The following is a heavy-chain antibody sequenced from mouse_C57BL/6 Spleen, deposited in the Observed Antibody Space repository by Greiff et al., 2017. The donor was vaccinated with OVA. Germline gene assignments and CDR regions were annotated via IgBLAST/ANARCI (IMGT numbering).Heavy chain of an antibody. D-gene: IGHD3-2*02. J-gene: IGHJ2*01. V-gene: IGHV1-59*01. CDR1: GYTFTSYW. CDR2: IDPSDSYT. Sequence: QVQLQQPGAELVRPGTSVKLSCKASGYTFTSYWMHWVKQRPGQGLEWIGVIDPSDSYTNYNQQFKGKATLTVDTSSSTAYMQLSSLTSEDSAVYYCARRLDSSGPFDYWGQGTTLTVSS. CDR3: ARRLDSSGPFDY.